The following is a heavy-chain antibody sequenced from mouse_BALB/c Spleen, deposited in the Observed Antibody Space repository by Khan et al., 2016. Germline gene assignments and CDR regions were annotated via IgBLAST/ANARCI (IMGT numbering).Heavy chain of an antibody. CDR2: ISYSGRT. CDR1: GYSITSDYA. CDR3: ARSNWDY. V-gene: IGHV3-2*02. Sequence: EVQLQESGPGLVKPSQSLSLTCTVTGYSITSDYAWNWIRQFPGNKLEWMGYISYSGRTSYNPSLKSRISITRDTSKNQCFLQLNSVTTEDTATYYCARSNWDYWGQGTTLTVSS. D-gene: IGHD4-1*01. J-gene: IGHJ2*01.